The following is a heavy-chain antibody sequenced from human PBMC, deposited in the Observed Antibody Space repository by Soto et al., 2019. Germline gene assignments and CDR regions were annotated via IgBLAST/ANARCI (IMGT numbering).Heavy chain of an antibody. CDR3: VRENYYYGMDV. CDR1: GFNVSVNN. V-gene: IGHV3-53*01. J-gene: IGHJ6*02. CDR2: INGGGST. Sequence: EVQLVESGGGLIQPGGSLRLSCAASGFNVSVNNMNWVRQAPGKGLEWVSVINGGGSTNYADSVRGRFTISRDTSKNTLSLQMNSLRAEDTAVYYCVRENYYYGMDVWGQGTTVIVSS.